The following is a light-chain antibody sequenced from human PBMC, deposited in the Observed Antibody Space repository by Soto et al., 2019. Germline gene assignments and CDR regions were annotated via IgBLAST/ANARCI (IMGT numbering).Light chain of an antibody. V-gene: IGKV3-20*01. Sequence: EIVLTQSPGTLSLSPGERATLSCRAIQSVSSSYLAWYQQKPGQAPRLLIYGASSRATGIPDRFSGSGSGTDFTLTISRLEPEDFAVYYCHQYGSSPRTFGQGTKVDIK. CDR1: QSVSSSY. CDR2: GAS. J-gene: IGKJ1*01. CDR3: HQYGSSPRT.